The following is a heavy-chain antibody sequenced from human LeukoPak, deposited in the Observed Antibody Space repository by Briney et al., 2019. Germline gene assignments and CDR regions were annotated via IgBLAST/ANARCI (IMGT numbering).Heavy chain of an antibody. CDR2: IKQDGSEK. Sequence: PGGSLRLSCAASGFTFSSYWMSWVRQAPGKGLEWVANIKQDGSEKYYVDSVKGRFTISRDNAKNSLYLQMNSLRAEDTAVYYCARSLGYCSSTSCYFWFDRWGQGTLVTVSS. CDR3: ARSLGYCSSTSCYFWFDR. V-gene: IGHV3-7*01. CDR1: GFTFSSYW. D-gene: IGHD2-2*01. J-gene: IGHJ5*02.